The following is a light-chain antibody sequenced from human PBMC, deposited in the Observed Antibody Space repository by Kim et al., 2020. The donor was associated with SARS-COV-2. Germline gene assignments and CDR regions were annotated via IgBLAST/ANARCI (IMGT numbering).Light chain of an antibody. CDR1: QSLLHSNGYNF. Sequence: DIVMTQSPLSLPVTPGEPASISCRSSQSLLHSNGYNFLDWYLQKPGQSPKLLIYFGSTRASGVPDMFSGSVSGTDFTLRISRVEAEDVGVYYCMQVIQTPVIFGQGTRLEIK. CDR3: MQVIQTPVI. J-gene: IGKJ5*01. CDR2: FGS. V-gene: IGKV2-28*01.